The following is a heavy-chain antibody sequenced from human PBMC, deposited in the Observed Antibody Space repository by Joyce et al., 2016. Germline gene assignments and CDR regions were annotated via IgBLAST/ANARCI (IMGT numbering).Heavy chain of an antibody. CDR2: IDSADNIV. CDR1: GFIVSDDR. CDR3: AGVGDGWFDD. J-gene: IGHJ5*02. V-gene: IGHV3-48*01. Sequence: EVRLVESGGGLVRPGGSLRLSCTASGFIVSDDRMTWARQATGKEPEFISHIDSADNIVQWADSVNGRSTISRENAKNSLDMEMNDLRVEDTAVYYCAGVGDGWFDDGGRGTLVIVSS.